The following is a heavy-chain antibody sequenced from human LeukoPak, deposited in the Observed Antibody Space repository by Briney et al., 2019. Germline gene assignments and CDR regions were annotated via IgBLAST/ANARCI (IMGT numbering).Heavy chain of an antibody. CDR2: INSDGSST. V-gene: IGHV3-74*01. Sequence: GGSLRLSCAASGFTFSSYWMHWVRQAPGKGLVWVSRINSDGSSTSYADSVKGRFTISRDNAKNTLYLQMNSLRAEDAAVYYCAKDRDSGSYAYWGQGTLVTVSS. D-gene: IGHD1-26*01. J-gene: IGHJ4*02. CDR3: AKDRDSGSYAY. CDR1: GFTFSSYW.